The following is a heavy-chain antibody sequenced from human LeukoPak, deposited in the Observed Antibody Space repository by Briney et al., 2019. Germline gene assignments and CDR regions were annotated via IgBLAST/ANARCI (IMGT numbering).Heavy chain of an antibody. CDR2: IYSGGST. Sequence: GGSLRLSCAASGFTVSSNYMSWVRQAPGKGLEWVSVIYSGGSTYYADSVKGRFTISRGNSKNTLYLQMNSLRAEDTAVYYCARDRRHSSSWYHYMDVWGKGTTVTISS. J-gene: IGHJ6*03. D-gene: IGHD6-13*01. CDR1: GFTVSSNY. V-gene: IGHV3-66*01. CDR3: ARDRRHSSSWYHYMDV.